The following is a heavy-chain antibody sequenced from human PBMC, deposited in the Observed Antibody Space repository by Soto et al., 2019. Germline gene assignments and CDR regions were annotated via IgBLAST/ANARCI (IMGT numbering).Heavy chain of an antibody. CDR1: GFTFSSYW. D-gene: IGHD3-3*01. CDR3: ARYYDFWSGYYEGRYYYSYYYGMDV. V-gene: IGHV3-74*01. J-gene: IGHJ6*01. CDR2: INSDGSST. Sequence: GSLKRSCAASGFTFSSYWMHWVLQAPGNGLVAVSPINSDGSSTSYADSVKGRFTISRDNAKNTLYLQMNSLRAEDTSVYYCARYYDFWSGYYEGRYYYSYYYGMDVWGQGTTVTVSS.